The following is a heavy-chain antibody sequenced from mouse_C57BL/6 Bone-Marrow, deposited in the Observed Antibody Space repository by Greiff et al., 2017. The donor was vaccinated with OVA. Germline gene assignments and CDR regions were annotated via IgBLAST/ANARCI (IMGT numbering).Heavy chain of an antibody. CDR3: TRLLDAMDY. D-gene: IGHD2-1*01. J-gene: IGHJ4*01. Sequence: DVMLVESGEDLVKPGGSLKLSCAASGFTFSSYAMSWVRQTPEKRLEWVAYISSGGDYIYYADTVKGRFTISRDNARNTLYLQMSSLKSEDTAMYYCTRLLDAMDYWGQGTSVTVSS. CDR1: GFTFSSYA. V-gene: IGHV5-9-1*02. CDR2: ISSGGDYI.